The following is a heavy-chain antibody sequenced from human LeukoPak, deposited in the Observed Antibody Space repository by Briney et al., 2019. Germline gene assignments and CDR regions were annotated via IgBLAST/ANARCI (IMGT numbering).Heavy chain of an antibody. V-gene: IGHV3-7*01. D-gene: IGHD3-3*01. CDR3: ARNLVDYDFWSGNYYYYMDV. J-gene: IGHJ6*03. CDR1: GFTFSTYW. Sequence: PGGSLRLSCAASGFTFSTYWMNWVRQAPGKGLEWVANIKQDGSEEYYVDSVKGRSTISRDNAKNSLYLQMNSLRAEDMAVYYCARNLVDYDFWSGNYYYYMDVWGKGTTVTVSS. CDR2: IKQDGSEE.